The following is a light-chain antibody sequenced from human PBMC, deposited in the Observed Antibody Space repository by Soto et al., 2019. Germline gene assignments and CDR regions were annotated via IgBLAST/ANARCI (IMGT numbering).Light chain of an antibody. V-gene: IGLV1-47*01. CDR3: ATWDDSLSGQGV. Sequence: QSVLTQPPSASGAPGQRVTISCSGSSSNIGSNYVYWYQQLPGTAPKLLIYRDTQRPSGVPDRFSGSRSGTSASLAISGLRSEDEADYYCATWDDSLSGQGVFGGATQLTVL. J-gene: IGLJ2*01. CDR1: SSNIGSNY. CDR2: RDT.